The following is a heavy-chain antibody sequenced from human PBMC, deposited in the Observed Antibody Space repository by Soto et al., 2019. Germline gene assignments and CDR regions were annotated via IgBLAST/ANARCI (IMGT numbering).Heavy chain of an antibody. CDR2: IKFDGSST. Sequence: GGSLRLSCAASGVAFSTYWMHWVRQAPGKGLMWVSRIKFDGSSTYYGDSVKGRFTISRDDAKNTLFLQMNGLRVDDTAVYYCARGAKNVYAMDVWGQGTTVTVSS. V-gene: IGHV3-74*01. CDR1: GVAFSTYW. CDR3: ARGAKNVYAMDV. D-gene: IGHD1-1*01. J-gene: IGHJ6*02.